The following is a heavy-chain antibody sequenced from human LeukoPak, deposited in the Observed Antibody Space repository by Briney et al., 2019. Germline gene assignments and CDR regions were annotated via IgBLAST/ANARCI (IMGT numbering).Heavy chain of an antibody. D-gene: IGHD6-19*01. CDR1: GGSISSYY. J-gene: IGHJ3*02. CDR2: IYYSGST. CDR3: ARVLAVAGTGDAFDI. V-gene: IGHV4-59*01. Sequence: SETLSLTCTVSGGSISSYYWSWIRQPPGKGLEWIGYIYYSGSTNYNPSLKSRVTISVDTPKNQFSLKLSSVTAADTAVYYCARVLAVAGTGDAFDIWGQGTMATVSP.